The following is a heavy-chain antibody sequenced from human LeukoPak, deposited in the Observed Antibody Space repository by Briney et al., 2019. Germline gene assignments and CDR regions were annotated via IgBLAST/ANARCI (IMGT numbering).Heavy chain of an antibody. CDR3: ARQEYCSGGSCYTWFDP. Sequence: GESLKISCKGSGYSFTSYWIGWVRQMPGKGLEWMGPIYPADSDIRYSPSFQGQVTISADKSISTAYLQWSSLKASDTAMYYCARQEYCSGGSCYTWFDPWGQGTLVTVSS. V-gene: IGHV5-51*01. J-gene: IGHJ5*02. D-gene: IGHD2-15*01. CDR2: IYPADSDI. CDR1: GYSFTSYW.